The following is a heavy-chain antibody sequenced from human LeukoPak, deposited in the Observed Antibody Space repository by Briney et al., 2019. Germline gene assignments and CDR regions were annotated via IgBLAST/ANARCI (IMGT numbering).Heavy chain of an antibody. CDR1: GFTLSSYW. D-gene: IGHD3-10*01. CDR3: AQGAMVRGAYYLDY. V-gene: IGHV3-74*01. J-gene: IGHJ4*02. Sequence: GGSLRLSCATSGFTLSSYWMHWVRQAPGKGLVWVSRINSDGSSTSYVDSVKGRFTISRDNAKNTLYLQMNSLRAEDTAVYYCAQGAMVRGAYYLDYWGQGTLVTVSS. CDR2: INSDGSST.